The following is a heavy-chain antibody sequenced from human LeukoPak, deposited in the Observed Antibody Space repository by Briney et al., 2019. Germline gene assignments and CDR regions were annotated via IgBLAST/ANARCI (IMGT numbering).Heavy chain of an antibody. D-gene: IGHD3-10*01. CDR3: ARGGKLLLNEAFDI. V-gene: IGHV3-74*01. J-gene: IGHJ3*02. CDR2: INSDGSST. Sequence: GGSLRLSCAASGFTFSSHGMHWVRQAPGKGLVWVSRINSDGSSTTYADSVKGRFTISRDNAKNTLYLQMDSLRAEDTAVYYCARGGKLLLNEAFDIWGQGTMVTVSS. CDR1: GFTFSSHG.